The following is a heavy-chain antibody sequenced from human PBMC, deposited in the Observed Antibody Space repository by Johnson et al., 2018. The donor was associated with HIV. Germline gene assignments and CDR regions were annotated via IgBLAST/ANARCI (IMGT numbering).Heavy chain of an antibody. CDR3: VKGDEVVAATSGFDI. CDR2: IRYDGSSR. V-gene: IGHV3-30*02. J-gene: IGHJ3*02. D-gene: IGHD2-15*01. CDR1: GFTFSKYG. Sequence: QVQLVESGGGVVQPGGSLRLSCAASGFTFSKYGMHWVRQAPGTGLDWVAFIRYDGSSRYYANSVKGRFTISRDNSKSTLYLQMNSLRPEDTAVYYCVKGDEVVAATSGFDIWGQGTTVTVSS.